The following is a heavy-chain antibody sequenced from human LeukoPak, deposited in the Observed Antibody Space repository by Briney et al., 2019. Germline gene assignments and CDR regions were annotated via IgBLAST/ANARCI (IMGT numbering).Heavy chain of an antibody. CDR3: ARAGFALAPHRGTPFDY. J-gene: IGHJ4*02. Sequence: GSLRLSCAASGFTFSSYAMSWIRQPPGKGLEWIGEINHSGSTNYSPSLKSRVTTSVNTSKNQFSLKLTSVTAADTAVYYCARAGFALAPHRGTPFDYWGQGTLVTVSS. CDR2: INHSGST. V-gene: IGHV4-34*01. CDR1: GFTFSSYA. D-gene: IGHD6-6*01.